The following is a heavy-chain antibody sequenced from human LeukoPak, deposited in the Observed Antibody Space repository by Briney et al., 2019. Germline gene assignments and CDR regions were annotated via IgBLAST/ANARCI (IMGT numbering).Heavy chain of an antibody. D-gene: IGHD6-13*01. J-gene: IGHJ4*02. CDR3: ARERAAADFDY. V-gene: IGHV1-69*13. CDR1: GYTFTSYA. Sequence: SVKVSCKASGYTFTSYAISWVRQAPGQGLEWMGGIIPIFGTANYAQKFQGRVTITADESTSTAYVELSSLRSEDTAVYYCARERAAADFDYWGQGTLVTVSS. CDR2: IIPIFGTA.